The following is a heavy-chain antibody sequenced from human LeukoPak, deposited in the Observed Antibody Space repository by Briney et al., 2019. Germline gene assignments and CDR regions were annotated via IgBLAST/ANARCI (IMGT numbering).Heavy chain of an antibody. J-gene: IGHJ5*02. CDR2: IYHSGSA. V-gene: IGHV4-38-2*02. CDR1: GYSISSGYQ. Sequence: PSETLSPTCGVSGYSISSGYQWAWIRQSPGKGLEWIGSIYHSGSAHYNPSLKSRVTISVETSKNQFSLNMYSVTAADTAVYYCARDTRWLTPDCTSTSCYENYFDPWGQGTLVTVSS. CDR3: ARDTRWLTPDCTSTSCYENYFDP. D-gene: IGHD2-2*01.